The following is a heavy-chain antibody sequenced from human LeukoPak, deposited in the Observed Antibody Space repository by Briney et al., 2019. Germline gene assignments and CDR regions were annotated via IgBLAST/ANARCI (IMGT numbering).Heavy chain of an antibody. J-gene: IGHJ4*02. V-gene: IGHV3-66*01. CDR1: GFTFSRYS. CDR2: LFPDGNT. D-gene: IGHD3-10*01. CDR3: ARFYDSGSLDY. Sequence: PGGSLRLSCAASGFTFSRYSMNWVRQAPGKGLEWVSVLFPDGNTNYPESVKGRFTISRDNSKNTVSLQMNSLRAEDTAVYYCARFYDSGSLDYWGQGTLVTVSS.